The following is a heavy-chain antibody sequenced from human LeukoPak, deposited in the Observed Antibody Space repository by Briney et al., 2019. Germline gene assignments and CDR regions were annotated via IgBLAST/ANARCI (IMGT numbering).Heavy chain of an antibody. CDR3: ARAGSYGPIDY. D-gene: IGHD1-26*01. V-gene: IGHV1-46*01. CDR1: GYTFTSYY. Sequence: GASVKVSCKASGYTFTSYYMHWVRQAPGQGLEWMGIINPSGGSTSYAQKFQGRVTMIRDMSTSTVYMELSSLRSEDTAVYYCARAGSYGPIDYWGQGTLVTVSS. CDR2: INPSGGST. J-gene: IGHJ4*02.